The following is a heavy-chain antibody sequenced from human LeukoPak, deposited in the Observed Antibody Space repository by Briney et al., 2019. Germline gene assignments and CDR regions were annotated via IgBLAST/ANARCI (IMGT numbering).Heavy chain of an antibody. V-gene: IGHV3-33*06. Sequence: GGSLRLSCAASGFPFSSYGMHWVRQAPGKGLEWVAVIWYDGSNKYYADSVKGRFTISRDNSKNTLYLQMNSLRAEDTAVYYCAKDGSGRFDYWGQGTLVTVSS. CDR1: GFPFSSYG. CDR3: AKDGSGRFDY. J-gene: IGHJ4*02. D-gene: IGHD1-14*01. CDR2: IWYDGSNK.